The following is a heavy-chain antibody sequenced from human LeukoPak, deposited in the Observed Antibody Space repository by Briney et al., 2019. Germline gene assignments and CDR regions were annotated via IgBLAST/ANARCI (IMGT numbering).Heavy chain of an antibody. CDR3: ARDLGQYYDTSDNWFDP. V-gene: IGHV3-30*02. D-gene: IGHD3-22*01. J-gene: IGHJ5*02. Sequence: GGSLRLSCAASGFTLISYWMTWVRQAPGKGLEWVAFIRYDGINKYYADSVKGRFTISRDSFKNTLYLQMNSLRAEDTAVYYCARDLGQYYDTSDNWFDPWGQGTLVTVSS. CDR2: IRYDGINK. CDR1: GFTLISYW.